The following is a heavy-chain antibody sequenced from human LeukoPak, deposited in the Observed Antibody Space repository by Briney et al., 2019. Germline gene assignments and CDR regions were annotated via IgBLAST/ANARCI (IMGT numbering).Heavy chain of an antibody. J-gene: IGHJ6*02. Sequence: PGGSLRLSCAASGFTFSSYAMHWVRQAPGKGLEWVAVISYDGSNKYYADSVKGRFTISRDNSKNTLYLQMNSLRAEDTAVYYCARDRVIEHYYGMDVWGQGTTVTVSS. CDR3: ARDRVIEHYYGMDV. CDR1: GFTFSSYA. D-gene: IGHD2-21*01. V-gene: IGHV3-30-3*01. CDR2: ISYDGSNK.